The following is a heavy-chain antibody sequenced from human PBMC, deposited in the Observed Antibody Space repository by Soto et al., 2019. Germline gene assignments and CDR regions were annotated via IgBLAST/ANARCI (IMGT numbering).Heavy chain of an antibody. CDR2: RYYRCKWYN. J-gene: IGHJ3*02. V-gene: IGHV6-1*01. CDR3: ARAQIGSYCDGFDI. D-gene: IGHD1-26*01. CDR1: GDIVSSKSAA. Sequence: SQTQALTCAISGDIVSSKSAAWNWIRRIRSRGLEWLGRRYYRCKWYNEYAVYVNSRITITTETSKNQFSLQLNSVTPEDTAVYYCARAQIGSYCDGFDIWGQGTMVTVSS.